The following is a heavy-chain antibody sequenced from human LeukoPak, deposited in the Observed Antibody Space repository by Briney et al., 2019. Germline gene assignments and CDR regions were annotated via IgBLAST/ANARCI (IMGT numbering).Heavy chain of an antibody. CDR1: GFTFSNYG. D-gene: IGHD3-10*01. CDR3: AKDRGDGSFDY. Sequence: GGSLRLSCAASGFTFSNYGMHWVRQAPGKGLEWLTFIQYDGSNKYYADSVKGRFTISRDNSKNTLYLQMNSLRAEDTAVYYCAKDRGDGSFDYWGQGTLVTVSS. CDR2: IQYDGSNK. J-gene: IGHJ4*02. V-gene: IGHV3-30*02.